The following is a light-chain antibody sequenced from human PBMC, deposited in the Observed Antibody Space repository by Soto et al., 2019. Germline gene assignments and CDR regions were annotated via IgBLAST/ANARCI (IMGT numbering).Light chain of an antibody. CDR2: EVS. CDR1: NSDVGAYKY. V-gene: IGLV2-14*01. J-gene: IGLJ2*01. Sequence: QSALTQPASVSGSPGQSITISCTGTNSDVGAYKYVSWYQQYPGKAPRLMIFEVSNRPPGVSNRFSGSKSGNTASLIISRLQTEDEADYYCSSYTTSTTPLVVFGGGTKLTVL. CDR3: SSYTTSTTPLVV.